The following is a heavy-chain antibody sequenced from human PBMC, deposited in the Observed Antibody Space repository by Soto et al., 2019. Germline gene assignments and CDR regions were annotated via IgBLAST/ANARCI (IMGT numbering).Heavy chain of an antibody. CDR2: IFTNGNT. V-gene: IGHV4-4*07. D-gene: IGHD1-1*01. CDR1: GDSMTNYY. Sequence: ASETLSLTCSVSGDSMTNYYWTWIRQPAGKGLEWIGRIFTNGNTNYNPSLKSRVTMSVDTSKNQFSLTLTSVTAADTAVYYCARDSRGSTGTTGWFDPWGQGTLVSVSS. J-gene: IGHJ5*02. CDR3: ARDSRGSTGTTGWFDP.